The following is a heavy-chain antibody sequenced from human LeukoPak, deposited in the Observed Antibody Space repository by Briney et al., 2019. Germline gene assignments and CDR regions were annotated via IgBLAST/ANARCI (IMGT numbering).Heavy chain of an antibody. D-gene: IGHD3-9*01. CDR3: ARVYRLADPSRGYFDF. Sequence: SGTLSLTCTVSGGSISSSRYYWAWIRQPPGKGLEWIGSIYYSDLTYYNPSLESRVSMSLDTPKNQFSLRLSSVTAADTAVYYCARVYRLADPSRGYFDFWGPGTLVTVSS. CDR1: GGSISSSRYY. CDR2: IYYSDLT. V-gene: IGHV4-39*07. J-gene: IGHJ4*02.